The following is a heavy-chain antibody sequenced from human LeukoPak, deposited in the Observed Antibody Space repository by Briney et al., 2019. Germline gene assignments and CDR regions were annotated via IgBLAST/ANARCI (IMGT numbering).Heavy chain of an antibody. CDR3: ARDIREVGDSHYFDY. CDR1: GGSISSYY. D-gene: IGHD1-26*01. V-gene: IGHV4-59*01. Sequence: SETLSLTCTVSGGSISSYYWSWIRQPPGKGLEWIGYIYYSGSTNYNPSLKSRVTISVDTSKNQFSLKLSPVTAADTAVYYCARDIREVGDSHYFDYWGQGALVTVTS. CDR2: IYYSGST. J-gene: IGHJ4*02.